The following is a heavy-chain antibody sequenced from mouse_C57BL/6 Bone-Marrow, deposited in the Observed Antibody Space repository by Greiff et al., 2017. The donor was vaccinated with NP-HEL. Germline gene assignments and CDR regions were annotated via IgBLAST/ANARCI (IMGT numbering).Heavy chain of an antibody. V-gene: IGHV1-82*01. CDR3: ARWSHYYAMDY. CDR1: GYAFSSSW. CDR2: IYPGDGDT. J-gene: IGHJ4*01. Sequence: QVQLKQSGPELVEPGASVKISCKASGYAFSSSWMNWVKQRPGKGLEWIGRIYPGDGDTNYNGKFKGKATLTADKSSSTAYMQLSSLTSEDSAVYFCARWSHYYAMDYWGQGTSVTVSS.